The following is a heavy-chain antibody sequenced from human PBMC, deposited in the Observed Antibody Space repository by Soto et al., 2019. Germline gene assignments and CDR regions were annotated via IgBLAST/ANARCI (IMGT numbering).Heavy chain of an antibody. Sequence: QTLSLTCAISGDSVSSNSAAWNWIRQSPSGGLELLGRTYYRSKWYADYALSVRSRITIIPDTSKSQFSLHLNSVTPEDTAVYYCARYTSSWYLEYWGQGTLVTVSS. J-gene: IGHJ4*02. V-gene: IGHV6-1*01. D-gene: IGHD2-15*01. CDR2: TYYRSKWYA. CDR1: GDSVSSNSAA. CDR3: ARYTSSWYLEY.